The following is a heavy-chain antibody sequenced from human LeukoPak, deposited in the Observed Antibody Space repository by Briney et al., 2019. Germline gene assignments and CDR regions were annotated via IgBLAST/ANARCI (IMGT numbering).Heavy chain of an antibody. CDR2: INPNSGGT. Sequence: ASVKVSCKVSGYTLTELSMHWVRPAPGQGLEWMGWINPNSGGTNYAQKFQGRVTMTRDTSISTAYMELSRLRSDDTAVYYCARNVDTAMVGFDYWGQGTLVTVSS. V-gene: IGHV1-2*02. J-gene: IGHJ4*02. CDR3: ARNVDTAMVGFDY. CDR1: GYTLTELS. D-gene: IGHD5-18*01.